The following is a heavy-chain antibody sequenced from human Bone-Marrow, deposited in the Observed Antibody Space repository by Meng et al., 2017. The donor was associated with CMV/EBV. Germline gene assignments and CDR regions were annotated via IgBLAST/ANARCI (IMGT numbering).Heavy chain of an antibody. CDR3: AKVRGSNYFDY. D-gene: IGHD1-26*01. CDR2: ISGGGGST. J-gene: IGHJ4*02. V-gene: IGHV3-23*01. Sequence: GGSLRLSCAASGFAFSSYAMNWVRQSPGKGLQWVSSISGGGGSTYYADSVKGRFTISRDNSKNTLYLQMNSLRAEDTAVYYCAKVRGSNYFDYWGQGTLVTVSS. CDR1: GFAFSSYA.